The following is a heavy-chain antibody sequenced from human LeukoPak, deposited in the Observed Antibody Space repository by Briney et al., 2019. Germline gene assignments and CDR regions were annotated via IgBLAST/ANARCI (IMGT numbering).Heavy chain of an antibody. V-gene: IGHV3-21*01. CDR3: ARDSQLDY. CDR1: GFTFSSYS. Sequence: GGSLRLSCAASGFTFSSYSMNWVRQAPGKGLEWASSIGSSSSYIYYADSVKGRFTISRDNSKNTLYLQMNSLRAEDTAVYYCARDSQLDYWGQGTLVTVSS. CDR2: IGSSSSYI. J-gene: IGHJ4*02. D-gene: IGHD6-13*01.